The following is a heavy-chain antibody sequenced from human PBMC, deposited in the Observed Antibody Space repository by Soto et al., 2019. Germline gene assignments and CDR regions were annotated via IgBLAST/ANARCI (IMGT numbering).Heavy chain of an antibody. CDR1: GFTFSSYG. D-gene: IGHD3-16*01. CDR3: AKDGGTGYYYYMDV. CDR2: ISYDGSNK. J-gene: IGHJ6*03. V-gene: IGHV3-30*18. Sequence: PGGSLRLSCAASGFTFSSYGMHWVRQAPGKGLEWVAVISYDGSNKYYADSVKGRFTISRDNSKNTLYLQMNSLRAEDTAVYYCAKDGGTGYYYYMDVWGKGTTVTVSS.